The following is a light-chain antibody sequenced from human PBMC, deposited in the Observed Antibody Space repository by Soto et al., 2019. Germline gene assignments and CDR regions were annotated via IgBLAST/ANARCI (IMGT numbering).Light chain of an antibody. V-gene: IGKV3-20*01. J-gene: IGKJ1*01. Sequence: EMVVAKDPETLSLSPGEAPTLSWMASQTVNSDYLAWFQQRPGQAPRLLIFATSRRATDIPDRFSGSGSGTDFTLAIRRLEPEEFALYYCHHFGYPPRTFGQGTKVDI. CDR2: ATS. CDR3: HHFGYPPRT. CDR1: QTVNSDY.